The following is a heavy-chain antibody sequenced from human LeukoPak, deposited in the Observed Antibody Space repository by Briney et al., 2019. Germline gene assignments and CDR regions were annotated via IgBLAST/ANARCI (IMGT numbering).Heavy chain of an antibody. V-gene: IGHV1-69*02. CDR1: GGTFSSYT. CDR3: ARKGTVTTPLYYGMDV. J-gene: IGHJ6*02. D-gene: IGHD4-17*01. Sequence: SVKVSCKASGGTFSSYTISWVRQAPGHGLEWMGRIIPILGIANYAQKFQGRVAITADKSTSTAYMELSSLRSEDTAVYYCARKGTVTTPLYYGMDVWGQGTTVTVSS. CDR2: IIPILGIA.